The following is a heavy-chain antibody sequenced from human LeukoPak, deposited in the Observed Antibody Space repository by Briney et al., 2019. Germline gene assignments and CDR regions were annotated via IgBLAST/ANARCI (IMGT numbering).Heavy chain of an antibody. D-gene: IGHD6-13*01. CDR1: GYSFTSYW. CDR2: IYPGDPDT. J-gene: IGHJ4*02. CDR3: ARLHSSSWYVAY. Sequence: GESLKISCKGSGYSFTSYWIGWVRQMPGKGLGWMGIIYPGDPDTRYGPSFQGQVTISADKSISTAYLQWSSLKASDTAMYYCARLHSSSWYVAYWGQGTLVTVSS. V-gene: IGHV5-51*01.